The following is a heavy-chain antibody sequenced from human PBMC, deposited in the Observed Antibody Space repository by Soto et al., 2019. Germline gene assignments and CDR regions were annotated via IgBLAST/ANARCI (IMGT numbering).Heavy chain of an antibody. CDR1: GVSITRSFW. D-gene: IGHD3-16*01. Sequence: QVQLQESGPGLVKPSETLSLTCGVSGVSITRSFWWHWVRQSPGKGLEWLGEIYHTGSTNYNPSLSGRVTLSVDHSRNQFSLSLTSVTAADTAFYFCAAKGGDNGLYHWGQGTRVTVSS. V-gene: IGHV4-4*02. J-gene: IGHJ5*02. CDR2: IYHTGST. CDR3: AAKGGDNGLYH.